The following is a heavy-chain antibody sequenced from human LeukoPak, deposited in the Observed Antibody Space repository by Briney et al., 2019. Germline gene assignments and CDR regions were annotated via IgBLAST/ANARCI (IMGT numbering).Heavy chain of an antibody. J-gene: IGHJ4*02. V-gene: IGHV3-30*04. D-gene: IGHD2-15*01. CDR2: ISNDGRKQ. Sequence: PGGSLRLSCAASGFSFSSYAIHWVRQAPGKGLEWVAVISNDGRKQYYTDSVKGLFTISRDNSKNTLYLQMNSLRPADTAAYYCERKFCSGGSCYELDYWGQGTLVTVSS. CDR1: GFSFSSYA. CDR3: ERKFCSGGSCYELDY.